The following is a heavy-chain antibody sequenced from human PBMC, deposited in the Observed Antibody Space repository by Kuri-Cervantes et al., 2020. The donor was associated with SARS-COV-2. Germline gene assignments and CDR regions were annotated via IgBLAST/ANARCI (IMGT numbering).Heavy chain of an antibody. V-gene: IGHV1-69*13. J-gene: IGHJ5*02. CDR3: ARDQGYSSSWYLT. CDR1: GYTFTSYY. CDR2: IIPIFGTA. Sequence: SVKVSCKASGYTFTSYYMHWVRQAPGQGLEWMGGIIPIFGTANYAQKFQGRVTITADESTSTAYMELSSLRSDDTAVYYCARDQGYSSSWYLTWGQGTLVTVSS. D-gene: IGHD6-13*01.